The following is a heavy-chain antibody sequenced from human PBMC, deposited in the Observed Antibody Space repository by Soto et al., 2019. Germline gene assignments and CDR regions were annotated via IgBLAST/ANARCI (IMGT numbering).Heavy chain of an antibody. CDR2: IIPILGIA. D-gene: IGHD7-27*01. V-gene: IGHV1-69*02. J-gene: IGHJ3*02. CDR1: GGTFSSYT. CDR3: ARRGDSGAFDI. Sequence: ASVNVSCKASGGTFSSYTISWVRQAPGQGLEWMGRIIPILGIANYAQKFQGRVTITADKSTSTAYMELSSLRSEDSAMYYCARRGDSGAFDIWGQGTMVTVSS.